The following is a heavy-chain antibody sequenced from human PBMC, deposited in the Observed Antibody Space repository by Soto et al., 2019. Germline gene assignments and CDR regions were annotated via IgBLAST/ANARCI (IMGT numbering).Heavy chain of an antibody. V-gene: IGHV3-49*03. CDR3: TRAIGRLLWFGESNNWFDP. CDR2: IRSKAYGGTT. CDR1: GFTFGDYA. D-gene: IGHD3-10*01. J-gene: IGHJ5*02. Sequence: PGGSLRLSCTASGFTFGDYAMSWFRQAPGKGLEWVGFIRSKAYGGTTEYAASVKGRFTISRDDSKSIAYLQMNSLKTEDTAVYYCTRAIGRLLWFGESNNWFDPWGQGTLVTVS.